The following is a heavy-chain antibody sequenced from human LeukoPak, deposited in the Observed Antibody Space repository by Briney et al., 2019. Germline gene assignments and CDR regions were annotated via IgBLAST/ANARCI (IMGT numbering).Heavy chain of an antibody. CDR3: VRATAPLDTFNYQYAMDV. V-gene: IGHV1-8*02. CDR2: MNPNSGNT. CDR1: GYTFTSYD. Sequence: ASVKVSCKASGYTFTSYDINWVRQAPGQGLEWMGWMNPNSGNTGYAQKFQGRFTLTRETFISTAYMELSSLRSDDTAVYYCVRATAPLDTFNYQYAMDVWGQGTMATVSS. D-gene: IGHD5-24*01. J-gene: IGHJ6*02.